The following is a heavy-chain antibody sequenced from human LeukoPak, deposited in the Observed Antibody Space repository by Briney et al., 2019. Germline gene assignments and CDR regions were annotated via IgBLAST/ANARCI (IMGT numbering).Heavy chain of an antibody. CDR1: GGPFSGYY. J-gene: IGHJ4*02. V-gene: IGHV4-34*01. CDR2: INHSGST. D-gene: IGHD3-9*01. Sequence: SETLSLTCAVYGGPFSGYYWSWIRQPPGKGLEWIGEINHSGSTNYNPSLKSRVTISVDTSKNQFSLKLSSVTAADTAVYYCARLRYFDWTLDYWGQGTLVTVSS. CDR3: ARLRYFDWTLDY.